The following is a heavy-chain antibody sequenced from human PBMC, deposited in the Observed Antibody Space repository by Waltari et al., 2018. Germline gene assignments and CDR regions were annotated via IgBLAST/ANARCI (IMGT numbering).Heavy chain of an antibody. J-gene: IGHJ3*02. V-gene: IGHV1-3*01. CDR3: ATKTGDDYGDYGAFDI. CDR1: GYTFTSYA. Sequence: QVQLVQSGAEVKKPGASVKVSCKASGYTFTSYAMHWVRQAPGQRLEWMGWINAGNGNTKYSQKFQGRVTITRDTSASTAYMELSSLRSEDTAVYYCATKTGDDYGDYGAFDIWGQGTMVTVSS. D-gene: IGHD4-17*01. CDR2: INAGNGNT.